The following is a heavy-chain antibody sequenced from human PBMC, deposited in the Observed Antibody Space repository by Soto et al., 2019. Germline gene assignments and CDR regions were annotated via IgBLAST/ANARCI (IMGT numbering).Heavy chain of an antibody. V-gene: IGHV3-30*18. CDR2: VSSDGSGK. CDR1: GFTFSSFG. CDR3: AKDKARLQTYYPF. D-gene: IGHD3-22*01. J-gene: IGHJ4*03. Sequence: VQLVESGGGVVQPGRSLRLSCSASGFTFSSFGMHWLRQAPGKGLEWLAVVSSDGSGKFYVDSVKGRFNISRDNSKNSLYLKMQNLRVDDTAVYFCAKDKARLQTYYPFWGHGTVVNVSS.